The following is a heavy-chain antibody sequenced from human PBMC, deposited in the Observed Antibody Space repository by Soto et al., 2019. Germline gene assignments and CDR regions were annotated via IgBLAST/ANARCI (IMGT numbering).Heavy chain of an antibody. CDR1: GGSFSGYY. Sequence: SETLSLTCAVYGGSFSGYYWSWIRQPPGKGLEWIGEINHSGSTNHNPSLKSRVTISVDTSKNQFSLKLSSVTAADTAVYYCARGGTVTTGTGEYNWFDPWGQGTLVTVSS. J-gene: IGHJ5*02. CDR2: INHSGST. V-gene: IGHV4-34*01. CDR3: ARGGTVTTGTGEYNWFDP. D-gene: IGHD4-4*01.